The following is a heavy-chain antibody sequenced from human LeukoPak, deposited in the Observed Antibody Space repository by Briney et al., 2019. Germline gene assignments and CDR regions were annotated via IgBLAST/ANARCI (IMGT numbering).Heavy chain of an antibody. CDR1: GFTFSSFW. Sequence: PGGSLRLSCAASGFTFSSFWMHWVRQAPGQGLVWVSRIYSDGSSTNYADSVKGRSTISRDNANNTLYLQMNSLRAEDTAVYYCARGGSTSLKDWGQGTLVTVSS. V-gene: IGHV3-74*01. J-gene: IGHJ4*02. CDR3: ARGGSTSLKD. D-gene: IGHD2-2*01. CDR2: IYSDGSST.